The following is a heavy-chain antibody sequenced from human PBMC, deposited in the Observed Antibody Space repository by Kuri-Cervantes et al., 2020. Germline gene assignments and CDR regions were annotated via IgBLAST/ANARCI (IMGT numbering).Heavy chain of an antibody. CDR3: AKDIIEGIVVVVAATSAFDI. D-gene: IGHD2-15*01. V-gene: IGHV3-9*01. J-gene: IGHJ3*02. Sequence: SLKISCAASGFTFDDYAMHWVRQAPGKGLEWVSGISWNSGSIGYADSVKGRFTISRDNAKNSLYLQMNSLRAEDTALYYCAKDIIEGIVVVVAATSAFDIWGQGTTVTVSS. CDR2: ISWNSGSI. CDR1: GFTFDDYA.